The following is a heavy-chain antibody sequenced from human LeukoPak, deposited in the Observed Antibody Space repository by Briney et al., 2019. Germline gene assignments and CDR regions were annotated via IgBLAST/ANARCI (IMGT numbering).Heavy chain of an antibody. Sequence: SETLSLTCTVSGGSISSYYWGWIRQPAGKGLEWIGRIYTSGSTNYNPSLKSRVTMSVDTSKNQFSLKLSSVTAADTAVYYCARGLWFGDENPPYFDYWGQGTLVTVSS. J-gene: IGHJ4*02. CDR2: IYTSGST. V-gene: IGHV4-4*07. CDR1: GGSISSYY. D-gene: IGHD3-10*01. CDR3: ARGLWFGDENPPYFDY.